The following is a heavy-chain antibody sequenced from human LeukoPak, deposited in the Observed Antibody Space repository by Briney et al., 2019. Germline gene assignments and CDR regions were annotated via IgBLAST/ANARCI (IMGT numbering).Heavy chain of an antibody. D-gene: IGHD4-17*01. J-gene: IGHJ4*02. CDR1: GGSFSGYY. CDR3: ARLARGLRDY. Sequence: SETLSLTCAVYGGSFSGYYWSWIRQPPGKGLEWIGEINHSGSTNYNLSLKSRVTISVDTSKNQFSLKLSSVTAADTAVYYCARLARGLRDYWGQGTLVTVSS. V-gene: IGHV4-34*01. CDR2: INHSGST.